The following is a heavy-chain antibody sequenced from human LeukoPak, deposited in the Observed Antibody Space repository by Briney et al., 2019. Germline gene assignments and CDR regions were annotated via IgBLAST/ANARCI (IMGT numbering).Heavy chain of an antibody. CDR2: IYYSGST. V-gene: IGHV4-59*01. J-gene: IGHJ4*02. D-gene: IGHD6-19*01. CDR1: GGSISSYY. CDR3: ARTLGGSGWYGGVDY. Sequence: SSETLSLTCTVSGGSISSYYWSWIRRPPGKGLEWIGYIYYSGSTNYNPSLKSRVTISVDTSKNQFSLKLSSVTAADTAVYYCARTLGGSGWYGGVDYWGQGTLVTVSS.